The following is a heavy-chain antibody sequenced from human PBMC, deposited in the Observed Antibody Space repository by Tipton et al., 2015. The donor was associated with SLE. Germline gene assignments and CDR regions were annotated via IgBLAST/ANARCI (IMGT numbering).Heavy chain of an antibody. V-gene: IGHV3-23*01. CDR1: GFTFSSYA. Sequence: GSLRLSCAASGFTFSSYAMSWVRQAPGKGLEWVSAISGSGGSTYYADSVKGRFTISRDNSKNTLYLQMNSLRAEDTAVYYCAKSAVGWFGEDWYFDLWGQGTMVTVSS. CDR2: ISGSGGST. CDR3: AKSAVGWFGEDWYFDL. D-gene: IGHD3-10*01. J-gene: IGHJ3*01.